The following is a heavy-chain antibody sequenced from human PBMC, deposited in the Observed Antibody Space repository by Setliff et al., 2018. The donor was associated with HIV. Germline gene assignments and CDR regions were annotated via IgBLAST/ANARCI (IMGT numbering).Heavy chain of an antibody. V-gene: IGHV3-7*02. CDR1: GFLFHTYW. Sequence: QPGGSLRLSCAASGFLFHTYWMSWVRQAPGKGLEWVANIKEDGSEKYYVDSVKGRFTISRDNAENSLYLQMISLRAEDTALYYCARQGNWEFDYWGQGTLVTVSS. CDR2: IKEDGSEK. D-gene: IGHD7-27*01. CDR3: ARQGNWEFDY. J-gene: IGHJ4*02.